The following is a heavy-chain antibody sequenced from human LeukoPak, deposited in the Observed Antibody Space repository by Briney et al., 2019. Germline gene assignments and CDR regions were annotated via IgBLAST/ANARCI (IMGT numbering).Heavy chain of an antibody. CDR3: ARDSCSTLYYYYYYYMDV. J-gene: IGHJ6*03. Sequence: GGSLRLSCAASGFTFSYYYMSWIRQAPGKGLEWVSYISSSGSTIYYADSVKGRFTISRDNAKNSLYLQMNSLRAEDTAVYYCARDSCSTLYYYYYYYMDVWGKGTTVTVSS. D-gene: IGHD2-2*01. CDR1: GFTFSYYY. CDR2: ISSSGSTI. V-gene: IGHV3-11*04.